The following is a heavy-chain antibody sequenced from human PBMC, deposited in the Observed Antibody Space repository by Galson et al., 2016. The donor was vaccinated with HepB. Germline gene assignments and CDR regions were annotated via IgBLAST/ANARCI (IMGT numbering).Heavy chain of an antibody. CDR2: VRHGGST. Sequence: ETLSLTCGVDGGSFSGFYWSWIRQTPGKELEWIGEVRHGGSTTYNPSLKSRVITSLDMSKSQFSLTLTSVTAADTAVYYCVREGRWLNSLNARRYNWFDPWGQGIVVTVSS. CDR1: GGSFSGFY. J-gene: IGHJ5*02. D-gene: IGHD5-24*01. CDR3: VREGRWLNSLNARRYNWFDP. V-gene: IGHV4-34*01.